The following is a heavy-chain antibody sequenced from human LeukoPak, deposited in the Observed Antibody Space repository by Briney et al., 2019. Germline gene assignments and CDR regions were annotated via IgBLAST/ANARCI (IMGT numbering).Heavy chain of an antibody. J-gene: IGHJ5*02. D-gene: IGHD3-3*01. CDR3: ATTRGGFWSGYSPPSS. CDR2: ISSSSSYI. V-gene: IGHV3-21*01. CDR1: GFTFSSYS. Sequence: GGSLRLSCAASGFTFSSYSMNWVRQAPGKGLEWVSSISSSSSYIYYADSVKGRFTISRDNAKNSLYLQMNSLRAEDTAVYYCATTRGGFWSGYSPPSSWGQGTLVTVSS.